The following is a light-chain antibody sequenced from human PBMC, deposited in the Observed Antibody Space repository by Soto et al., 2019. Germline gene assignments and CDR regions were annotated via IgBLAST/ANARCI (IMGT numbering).Light chain of an antibody. CDR2: GAS. V-gene: IGKV3-20*01. J-gene: IGKJ1*01. CDR3: QQYGSSPPWT. Sequence: EIVLTQSPGTLSLSRGERATLSCMASQSVISSYLAWYQQKPGQAPRLLIYGASSRATGIPDRFSGSGSGTDFTLTISRLEPEDFAVYYCQQYGSSPPWTFGQGTKVEIK. CDR1: QSVISSY.